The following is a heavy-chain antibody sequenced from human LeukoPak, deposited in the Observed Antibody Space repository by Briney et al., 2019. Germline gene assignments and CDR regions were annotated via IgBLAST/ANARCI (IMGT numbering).Heavy chain of an antibody. CDR1: GGSISSGDYY. CDR2: IYYSGST. Sequence: SETLSLTCTVSGGSISSGDYYWSWIRQPPGKGLEWIGYIYYSGSTYYNPSLKSRVTISVDTSKNQFSLKLSSVTAADTAVYYCARDSQRAAGTGDPDYWGQGTLVTVSS. D-gene: IGHD6-13*01. J-gene: IGHJ4*02. CDR3: ARDSQRAAGTGDPDY. V-gene: IGHV4-30-4*08.